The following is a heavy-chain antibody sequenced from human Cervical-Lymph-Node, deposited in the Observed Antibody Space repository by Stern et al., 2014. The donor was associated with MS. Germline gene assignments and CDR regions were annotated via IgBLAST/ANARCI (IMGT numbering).Heavy chain of an antibody. Sequence: EVQLVESGAELKRPGESLQLSCLVSGYRFTSYWLAWVRQTPGKGLELVGFICPYDTDAISSASFAGQVTISIAKANTSVSLKWESLKPSDSAVYYCARQYGATSSRLEYWGQGTQVTVSS. V-gene: IGHV5-51*01. CDR3: ARQYGATSSRLEY. CDR1: GYRFTSYW. J-gene: IGHJ4*02. CDR2: ICPYDTDA. D-gene: IGHD4/OR15-4a*01.